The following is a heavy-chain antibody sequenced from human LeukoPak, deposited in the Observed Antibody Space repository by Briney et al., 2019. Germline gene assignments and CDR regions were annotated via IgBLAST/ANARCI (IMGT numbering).Heavy chain of an antibody. V-gene: IGHV3-23*01. CDR2: ISGSGGST. CDR3: AKTREYYYDSSGSALFY. Sequence: GGSLRLSCAASGFTFSSYVMSWVRQAPGKGLEWVSAISGSGGSTYYADSVKGRFTISRDNSKNTLYLQMNSLRAEDTAVYYCAKTREYYYDSSGSALFYWGQGTLVTVSS. CDR1: GFTFSSYV. J-gene: IGHJ4*02. D-gene: IGHD3-22*01.